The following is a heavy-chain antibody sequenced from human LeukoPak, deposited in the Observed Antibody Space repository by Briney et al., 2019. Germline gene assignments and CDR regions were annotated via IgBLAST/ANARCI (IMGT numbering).Heavy chain of an antibody. J-gene: IGHJ6*03. CDR2: IYYSGST. V-gene: IGHV4-59*11. CDR1: GGSIISHY. CDR3: ARGIRQVQYYYYYMDV. Sequence: SETLPLTSTVSGGSIISHYWTGIGNPPGKELEWMGYIYYSGSTNYNPSLKSRVTISVDTSKNQCSLKLSSVTAADTAVYYCARGIRQVQYYYYYMDVWGKGTTVTVSS.